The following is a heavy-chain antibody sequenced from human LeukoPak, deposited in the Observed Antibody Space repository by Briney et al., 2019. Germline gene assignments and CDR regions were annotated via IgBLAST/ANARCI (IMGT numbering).Heavy chain of an antibody. CDR2: ISGSGGST. Sequence: GGSLRLSCAASGFTFSSYAMSWVRQAPGKGLEWVSAISGSGGSTYYADSVKGRFTISRDNSKNMLYLQTNGLRAEDTAMYFCARDDEHGAFDIWGQGTMVTVSS. V-gene: IGHV3-23*01. CDR3: ARDDEHGAFDI. J-gene: IGHJ3*02. CDR1: GFTFSSYA. D-gene: IGHD1/OR15-1a*01.